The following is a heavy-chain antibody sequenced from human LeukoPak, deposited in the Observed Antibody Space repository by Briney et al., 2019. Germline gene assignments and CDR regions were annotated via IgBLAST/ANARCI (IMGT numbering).Heavy chain of an antibody. CDR2: IYWDDDK. CDR3: APRRDGASIAKGYFYY. CDR1: GFSLSTSGVG. J-gene: IGHJ4*02. V-gene: IGHV2-5*02. Sequence: GPTLVKPTQTLTLTCTFSGFSLSTSGVGVGWIRQPPGKALEWLALIYWDDDKRYSPSLKSRLTITKDTSKNQVVLTMTNMDPVEKTPYFLAPRRDGASIAKGYFYYWGQGTLVTGSS. D-gene: IGHD4/OR15-4a*01.